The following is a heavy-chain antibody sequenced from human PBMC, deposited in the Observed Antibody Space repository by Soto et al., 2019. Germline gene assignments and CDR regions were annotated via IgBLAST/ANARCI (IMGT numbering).Heavy chain of an antibody. D-gene: IGHD6-6*01. CDR3: AREVGEVDYSSSSDAFDI. Sequence: GSLRLSCAASGFTFSNYGMHWVRQAPGMGLEWVAVISYDGSKKYYADSVKGRFTISRDDSKNTLYLQMNSLRAEDTAVYYCAREVGEVDYSSSSDAFDIWGQGTMVTVSS. CDR1: GFTFSNYG. V-gene: IGHV3-30*03. J-gene: IGHJ3*02. CDR2: ISYDGSKK.